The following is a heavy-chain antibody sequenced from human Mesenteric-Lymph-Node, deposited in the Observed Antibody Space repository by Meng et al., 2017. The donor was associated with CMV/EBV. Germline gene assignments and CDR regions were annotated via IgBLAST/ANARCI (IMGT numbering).Heavy chain of an antibody. D-gene: IGHD6-13*01. Sequence: GESLKISCAASGFTFSDYYMNWVRQAPGKGLEWVSVIYSGGNTYYADSVKGRFIISRDNSKNTLYLQMSSLRAEDTAVYYCARDLWLAAVGTGYYNGMDVWGQGTTVTVSS. CDR3: ARDLWLAAVGTGYYNGMDV. V-gene: IGHV3-53*01. CDR2: IYSGGNT. J-gene: IGHJ6*02. CDR1: GFTFSDYY.